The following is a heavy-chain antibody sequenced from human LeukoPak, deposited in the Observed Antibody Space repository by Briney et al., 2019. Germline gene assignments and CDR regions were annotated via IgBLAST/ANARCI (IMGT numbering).Heavy chain of an antibody. D-gene: IGHD3-10*01. CDR2: IDGNGGST. J-gene: IGHJ4*02. CDR3: AREMFDGSGSFYFDY. CDR1: GFTFSSYV. Sequence: GGSLRLSCTASGFTFSSYVMHWVRQAPGKGLEYVSTIDGNGGSTYYANSVKGRFTISRDNSKNTLYLQMNSLRVEDTAFYYCAREMFDGSGSFYFDYWGQGTLVTVSS. V-gene: IGHV3-64*01.